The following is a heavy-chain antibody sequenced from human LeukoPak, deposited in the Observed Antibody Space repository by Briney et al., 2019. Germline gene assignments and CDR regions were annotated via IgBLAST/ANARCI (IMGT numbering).Heavy chain of an antibody. CDR2: ISYDGSSK. CDR3: ARARSSYGYGDAFDI. Sequence: GGSLRLSCAASGFTFSSYAMHWVRQAPGKGLEWVAVISYDGSSKYYADSVRGRFTISRDNSKNTLYLQMNSLRAEDTAVYYCARARSSYGYGDAFDIWGQGTMVTVSS. J-gene: IGHJ3*02. CDR1: GFTFSSYA. D-gene: IGHD5-18*01. V-gene: IGHV3-30*04.